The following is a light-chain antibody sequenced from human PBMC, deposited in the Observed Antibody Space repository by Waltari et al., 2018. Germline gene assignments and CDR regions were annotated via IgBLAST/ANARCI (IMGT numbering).Light chain of an antibody. CDR3: QQSYSTLPFT. J-gene: IGKJ3*01. V-gene: IGKV1-39*01. CDR2: GAS. CDR1: QSISNH. Sequence: DIQMTQSPSSLSASVGDRVTITCRASQSISNHLNWYQQKPGEAPKLLIYGASRLQSGVPSRFSGSGSGTYFALTISSLQPEDFATYYCQQSYSTLPFTFGPWTKVDF.